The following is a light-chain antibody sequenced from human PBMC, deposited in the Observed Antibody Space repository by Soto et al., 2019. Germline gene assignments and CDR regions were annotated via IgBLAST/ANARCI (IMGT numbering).Light chain of an antibody. V-gene: IGKV1-39*01. CDR1: QSISSY. CDR2: AAS. Sequence: DLQMTQSPSSLSASVGDRVTITCRASQSISSYLNWYQQKPGNAPKLLIYAASSLQSGVPSRFSGSGSGTDFTLTISSLQPEDFATYYCQQSYSTPYTFGQGPKLEIK. CDR3: QQSYSTPYT. J-gene: IGKJ2*01.